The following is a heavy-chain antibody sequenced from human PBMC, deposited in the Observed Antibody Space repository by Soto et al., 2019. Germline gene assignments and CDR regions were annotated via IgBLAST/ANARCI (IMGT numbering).Heavy chain of an antibody. J-gene: IGHJ4*02. CDR3: ARGRRENRYFDWLLYPH. CDR1: GYTFTSYA. V-gene: IGHV1-3*01. CDR2: INAGKGNT. D-gene: IGHD3-9*01. Sequence: ASVKVSCKASGYTFTSYAMHWVRQAPGQRLEWMGWINAGKGNTKYSQKFQGRVTLTRDTSASTAYMELSSLSSEDTAVYYCARGRRENRYFDWLLYPHWGQGTLVTVSS.